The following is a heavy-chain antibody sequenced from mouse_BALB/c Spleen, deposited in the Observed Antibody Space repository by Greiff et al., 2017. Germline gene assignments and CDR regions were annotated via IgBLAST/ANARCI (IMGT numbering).Heavy chain of an antibody. CDR2: ISSGSSTI. D-gene: IGHD2-14*01. J-gene: IGHJ2*01. V-gene: IGHV5-17*02. CDR1: GFTFSSFG. Sequence: VQLKQSGGGLVQPGGSRKLSCAASGFTFSSFGMHWVRQAPEKGLEWVAYISSGSSTIYYADTVKGRFTISRDNPKNTLFLQMTSLRSEDTAMYYCARSNRYDAGDYWGQGTTLTVSS. CDR3: ARSNRYDAGDY.